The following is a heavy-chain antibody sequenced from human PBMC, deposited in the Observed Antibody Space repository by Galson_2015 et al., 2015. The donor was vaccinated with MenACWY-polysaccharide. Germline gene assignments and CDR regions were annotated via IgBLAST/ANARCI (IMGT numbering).Heavy chain of an antibody. Sequence: SLRLSCAASGFTFSSYDMHWVRQAPGKGLEWVAFIWYDGTNKYYADSLKGRFTISRDNSKNTLYLQMNSLRTEDTAVCYCARRPSRSRYDFDYWGQGTLVTVSS. CDR2: IWYDGTNK. D-gene: IGHD6-6*01. J-gene: IGHJ4*02. CDR1: GFTFSSYD. CDR3: ARRPSRSRYDFDY. V-gene: IGHV3-30*02.